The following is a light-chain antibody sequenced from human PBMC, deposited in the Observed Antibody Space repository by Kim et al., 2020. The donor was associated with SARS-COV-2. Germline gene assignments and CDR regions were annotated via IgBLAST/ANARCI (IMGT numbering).Light chain of an antibody. CDR2: GAS. J-gene: IGKJ4*01. Sequence: SPGERATLSCRASQGVSSNLAWYQQKPGQAPRLLIYGASTWATGIPTRFSGSGSGTEFTLTISSLQSEDFAVYYCQQYNSWPLTFGGGTKVDIK. V-gene: IGKV3-15*01. CDR1: QGVSSN. CDR3: QQYNSWPLT.